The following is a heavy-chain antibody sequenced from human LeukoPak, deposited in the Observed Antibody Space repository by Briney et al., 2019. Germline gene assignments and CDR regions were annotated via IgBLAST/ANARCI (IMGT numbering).Heavy chain of an antibody. V-gene: IGHV4-34*01. CDR1: GGSFSGYY. CDR3: ARITMVRGVNSDY. J-gene: IGHJ4*02. D-gene: IGHD3-10*01. Sequence: SETLSLTCAVYGGSFSGYYWSWIRQPPGKGLEWIGEINHSGSTNYNPSLKSRVTISVDTSKNQFSLKLSSVTAADTAVYYRARITMVRGVNSDYWGQGTLVTVSS. CDR2: INHSGST.